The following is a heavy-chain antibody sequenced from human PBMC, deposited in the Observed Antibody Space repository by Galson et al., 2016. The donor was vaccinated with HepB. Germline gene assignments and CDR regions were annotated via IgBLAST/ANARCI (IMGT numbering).Heavy chain of an antibody. Sequence: SETLSLTCTVSGASISSSSHYWGWIRQPPGKGLEWTGSVYYSGTTFYNPSLKTRVTVSVDTSKNQFSLKLSSVTAAETAVYYCARLPNYGDIDDYWGQGTLVTVSS. CDR2: VYYSGTT. D-gene: IGHD4-17*01. J-gene: IGHJ4*02. CDR3: ARLPNYGDIDDY. CDR1: GASISSSSHY. V-gene: IGHV4-39*01.